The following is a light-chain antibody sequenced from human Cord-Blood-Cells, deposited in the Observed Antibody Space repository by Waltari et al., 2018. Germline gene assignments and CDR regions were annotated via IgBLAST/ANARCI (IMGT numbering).Light chain of an antibody. J-gene: IGLJ1*01. Sequence: QSALTQPASVSGSPGQSITISCTGTSSDVGGYNYVSWYQQHPGNAPKLMIYDVSNRPSGVSNRFSGPKSGNTASLTISGLQAEDEADYYCSSYTSSSTYVFGTGTKVTVL. CDR1: SSDVGGYNY. V-gene: IGLV2-14*01. CDR3: SSYTSSSTYV. CDR2: DVS.